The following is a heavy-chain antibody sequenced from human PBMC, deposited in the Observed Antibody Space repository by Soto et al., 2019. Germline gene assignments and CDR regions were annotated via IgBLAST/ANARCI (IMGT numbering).Heavy chain of an antibody. J-gene: IGHJ6*01. V-gene: IGHV1-69*13. CDR2: IIPIFGTA. CDR3: ASKSEPAIVFPFYGMDG. CDR1: GGTFSSYA. D-gene: IGHD3-16*02. Sequence: SVKVSCKASGGTFSSYAISWVRQAPGQGLEWMGGIIPIFGTANYAQKFQGRVTITADESTSTAYMELSSLRSEDTAVYYCASKSEPAIVFPFYGMDGWGQGATVTVSS.